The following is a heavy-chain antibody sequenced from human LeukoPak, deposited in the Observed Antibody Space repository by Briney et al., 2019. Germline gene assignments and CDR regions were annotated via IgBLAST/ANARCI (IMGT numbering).Heavy chain of an antibody. J-gene: IGHJ4*02. Sequence: GGSLRLSCTASGFTFGDYAMSWVRQAPGKGLEWVGFIRSKAYGGTTEYAASVKGRFTISRDDSKSIAYLQMNSLKTEDTAVYYCTREIILEYQLPDYWGQGTLVTVSS. CDR2: IRSKAYGGTT. D-gene: IGHD2-2*01. CDR1: GFTFGDYA. CDR3: TREIILEYQLPDY. V-gene: IGHV3-49*04.